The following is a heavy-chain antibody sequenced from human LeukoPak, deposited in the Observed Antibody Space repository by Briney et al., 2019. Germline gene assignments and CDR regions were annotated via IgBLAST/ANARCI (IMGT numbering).Heavy chain of an antibody. CDR1: GGSMSPYH. V-gene: IGHV4-59*08. Sequence: SETLSLTCTVSGGSMSPYHWGWIRQPPGKGLEWTGYIYYSGSTNYNPSLNSRVTISVDTSKNQFSLRLSSVTAADTAIYYCARGGSGRLDLWGQGTLVTLSS. D-gene: IGHD7-27*01. J-gene: IGHJ4*02. CDR2: IYYSGST. CDR3: ARGGSGRLDL.